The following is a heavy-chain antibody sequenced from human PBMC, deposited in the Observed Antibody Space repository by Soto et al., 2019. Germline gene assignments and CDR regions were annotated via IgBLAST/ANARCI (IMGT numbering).Heavy chain of an antibody. Sequence: SVKVSCKASGGTFSSYAISWVRQAPGQGLEWMGGIIPIFGTANYAQKFQGRVTITADESTSTAHMELSSLRSEDTAVYYCARDGRLRFLEWLPSTYYYYGMDVWGQGTTVTVSS. D-gene: IGHD3-3*01. V-gene: IGHV1-69*13. J-gene: IGHJ6*02. CDR1: GGTFSSYA. CDR2: IIPIFGTA. CDR3: ARDGRLRFLEWLPSTYYYYGMDV.